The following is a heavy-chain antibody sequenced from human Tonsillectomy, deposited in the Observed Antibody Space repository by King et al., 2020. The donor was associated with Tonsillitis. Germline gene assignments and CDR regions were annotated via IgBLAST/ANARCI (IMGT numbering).Heavy chain of an antibody. D-gene: IGHD2/OR15-2a*01. CDR1: GFTFNSYT. CDR2: ISTIGSIM. CDR3: AKERQRTTSFDY. V-gene: IGHV3-21*01. J-gene: IGHJ4*02. Sequence: DVQLVESGGGLGKPGGALRLSCAASGFTFNSYTMLLVRQAPGKGLEWGSSISTIGSIMYYADSVKGRFTISRDNAKNSLFLLMNSLRAEDTAVYYCAKERQRTTSFDYWGQGTLVTVSS.